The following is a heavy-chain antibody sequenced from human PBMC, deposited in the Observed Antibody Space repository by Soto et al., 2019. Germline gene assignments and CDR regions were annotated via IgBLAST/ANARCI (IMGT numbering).Heavy chain of an antibody. Sequence: PSETLSLTCTVSGGSISSYYLSWIRQPPGKGLEWIGYVYYSGSTYYNPSLKSRVTISVDTSKNQFSLKLSSVTAADTAVYYCARRMGQRGYYYYYYMDVWGKGTTVTVSS. V-gene: IGHV4-59*08. CDR1: GGSISSYY. J-gene: IGHJ6*03. CDR3: ARRMGQRGYYYYYYMDV. CDR2: VYYSGST. D-gene: IGHD1-1*01.